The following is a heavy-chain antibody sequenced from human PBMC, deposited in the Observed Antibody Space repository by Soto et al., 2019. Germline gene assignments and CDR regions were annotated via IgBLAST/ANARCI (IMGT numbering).Heavy chain of an antibody. D-gene: IGHD5-12*01. Sequence: PVGSLRLSCAASGFTFSSYWMSWVRQAPGKGLEWVANIKQDGSEKYYVDSVKGRFTISRDNAKNSLYLQMNSLRAEDTAVYYCARIKGLPYDAFDIWGQGTMVTVSS. V-gene: IGHV3-7*01. J-gene: IGHJ3*02. CDR2: IKQDGSEK. CDR1: GFTFSSYW. CDR3: ARIKGLPYDAFDI.